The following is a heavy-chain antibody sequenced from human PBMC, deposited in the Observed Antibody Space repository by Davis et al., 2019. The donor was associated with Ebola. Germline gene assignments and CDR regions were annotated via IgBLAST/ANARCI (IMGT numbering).Heavy chain of an antibody. V-gene: IGHV4-39*07. CDR1: GGSVNSGSHY. CDR3: P. J-gene: IGHJ5*02. Sequence: PSETLSLTCTVSGGSVNSGSHYWGWIRQPPGKGLEWIATIYYSGSIYFSPSLKSRVTISVDTSKNQFSLNLKSVTAADTAVWFDPWGQGTLVAVSS. CDR2: IYYSGSI.